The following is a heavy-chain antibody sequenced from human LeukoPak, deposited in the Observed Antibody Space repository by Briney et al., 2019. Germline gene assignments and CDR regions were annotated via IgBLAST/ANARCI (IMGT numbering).Heavy chain of an antibody. Sequence: PGGSLRLSCAASGFTFSSYSMNWVRQAPGKGLEWVSYISSSSSTIYYADSVKGRFTISRDNSKNTLYLQMNSLRAEDTAVYYCANRAYSSGYYRFDYWGQGTLVTVSS. CDR2: ISSSSSTI. CDR1: GFTFSSYS. CDR3: ANRAYSSGYYRFDY. D-gene: IGHD3-22*01. V-gene: IGHV3-48*01. J-gene: IGHJ4*02.